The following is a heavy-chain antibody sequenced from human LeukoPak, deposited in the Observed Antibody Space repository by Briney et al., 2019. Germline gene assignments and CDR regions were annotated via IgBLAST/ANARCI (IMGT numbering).Heavy chain of an antibody. CDR3: ARAAYYGSGSYPLY. V-gene: IGHV4-34*01. J-gene: IGHJ4*02. CDR1: GGSFSGYY. Sequence: SETLSLTCAVYGGSFSGYYWSWIRQPPGMGLEWIGEINHSGSTNYNPSLKSRVTISVDTSKNQFSLKLSSVTAADTAVYYCARAAYYGSGSYPLYWGQGTLVTVSS. D-gene: IGHD3-10*01. CDR2: INHSGST.